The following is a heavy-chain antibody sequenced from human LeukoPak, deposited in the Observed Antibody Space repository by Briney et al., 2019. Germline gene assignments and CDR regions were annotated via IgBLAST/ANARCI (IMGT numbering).Heavy chain of an antibody. J-gene: IGHJ4*02. CDR1: GYTFTGYY. D-gene: IGHD1-26*01. CDR2: INPNSGGT. CDR3: ARDRTKVGATAGY. Sequence: ASVKVSCKASGYTFTGYYMHWVRQAPGQGLEWMGWINPNSGGTNYAQKFQGRVTMTRDTSISTAYMKLSRLRSDDTAVYYCARDRTKVGATAGYWGQGTLVTVSS. V-gene: IGHV1-2*02.